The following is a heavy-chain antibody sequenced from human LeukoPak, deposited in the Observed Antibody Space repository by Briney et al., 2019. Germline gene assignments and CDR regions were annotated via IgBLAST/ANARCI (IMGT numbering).Heavy chain of an antibody. Sequence: SETLSLTCTVSGGSISNDNYYWSWIRQPAGTGLEWIGRIYTSGSTNYNPSLRSRVTISLDTSKNQFSLKLNSVSAADTAVYFCARNPYHSSGYQDYWGQGTLGNVSS. CDR3: ARNPYHSSGYQDY. CDR2: IYTSGST. D-gene: IGHD3-22*01. J-gene: IGHJ4*02. CDR1: GGSISNDNYY. V-gene: IGHV4-61*02.